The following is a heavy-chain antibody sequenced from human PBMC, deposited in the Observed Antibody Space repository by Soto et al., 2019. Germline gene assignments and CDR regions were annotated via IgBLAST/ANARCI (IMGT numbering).Heavy chain of an antibody. J-gene: IGHJ4*02. V-gene: IGHV3-23*01. D-gene: IGHD3-10*01. CDR3: ARASGWFGELAY. CDR2: ISGSGGST. Sequence: EVQLLESGGGLVQPGGSLRLSCAASGFTFSSYAMSWVRQAPGKGLEWVSAISGSGGSTYYADSVKGRFTISRANSKNPLHMQMPSLRAEDTAVYYCARASGWFGELAYWGEGTLVTASS. CDR1: GFTFSSYA.